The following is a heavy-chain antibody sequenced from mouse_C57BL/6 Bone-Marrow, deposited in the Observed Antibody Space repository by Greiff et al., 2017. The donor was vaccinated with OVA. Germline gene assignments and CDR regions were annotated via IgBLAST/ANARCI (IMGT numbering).Heavy chain of an antibody. Sequence: QVQLKQPGAELVLPGASVKLSCKASGYTFTSYWMHWVKQRPGQGLEWIGEIDPSDSYTNYNQKFKGKSTLTVAKSFSKAYMQLSSLTSEDSAVYYCARGGYGNYPMDYWGQGTSVTVSS. CDR2: IDPSDSYT. V-gene: IGHV1-69*01. CDR1: GYTFTSYW. D-gene: IGHD2-10*02. CDR3: ARGGYGNYPMDY. J-gene: IGHJ4*01.